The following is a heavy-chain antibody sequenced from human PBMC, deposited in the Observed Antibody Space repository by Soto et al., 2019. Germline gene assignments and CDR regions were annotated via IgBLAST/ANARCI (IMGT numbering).Heavy chain of an antibody. CDR1: GYSFTSYW. D-gene: IGHD3-3*01. J-gene: IGHJ6*02. Sequence: PGGSLKISCKGSGYSFTSYWIGWVRQMPGKGLEWMGIIYPGDSDTRYSPSFQGQVTISADKSISTAYLQWSSLKASDTAMYYCARAGDFWSGFRPARMDVWGQGTTVTVSS. CDR3: ARAGDFWSGFRPARMDV. V-gene: IGHV5-51*01. CDR2: IYPGDSDT.